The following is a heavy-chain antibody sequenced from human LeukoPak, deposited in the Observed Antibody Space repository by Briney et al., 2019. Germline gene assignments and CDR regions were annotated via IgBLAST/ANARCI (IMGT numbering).Heavy chain of an antibody. V-gene: IGHV4-39*01. D-gene: IGHD6-19*01. CDR2: IYYSGST. Sequence: RPSETLPLTCTVSGGSISSSSYYWGWIRQPPGKGLEWIGSIYYSGSTYYNPSLKSRVTISVDTSKNEFSLKLSSVTAADTAVYYGARRSGWYYFDYWGQGTLVTVSS. J-gene: IGHJ4*02. CDR3: ARRSGWYYFDY. CDR1: GGSISSSSYY.